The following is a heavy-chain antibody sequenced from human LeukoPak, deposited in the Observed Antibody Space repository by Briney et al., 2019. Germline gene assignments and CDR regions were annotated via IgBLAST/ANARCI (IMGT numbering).Heavy chain of an antibody. CDR2: ISSSSTTI. Sequence: PGGSLRLSCAASGFIFSNYAMSWVRQAPGKGLEWLSYISSSSTTIYYADSVKGRFTISRDNAKNSLYLQMNSLRAEETAVYYCHGADYYDTSGAFDMWGPGTMVTVSS. CDR3: HGADYYDTSGAFDM. D-gene: IGHD3-22*01. CDR1: GFIFSNYA. V-gene: IGHV3-48*01. J-gene: IGHJ3*02.